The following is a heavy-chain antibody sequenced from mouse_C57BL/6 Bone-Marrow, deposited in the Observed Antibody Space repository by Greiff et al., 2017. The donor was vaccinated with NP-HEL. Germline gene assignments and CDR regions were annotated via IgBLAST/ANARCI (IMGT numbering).Heavy chain of an antibody. D-gene: IGHD1-1*01. CDR1: GYTFTSYW. Sequence: VQLQQPGAELVKPGASVKLSCKASGYTFTSYWMHWVKQRPGQGLEWIGMIHPNSGSTNYNEKFKSKATLTVDKSSSTAYMQLSSLTSEDSAVYYCASNYYGSDYYAMDYWGQGTSVTVSS. J-gene: IGHJ4*01. V-gene: IGHV1-64*01. CDR2: IHPNSGST. CDR3: ASNYYGSDYYAMDY.